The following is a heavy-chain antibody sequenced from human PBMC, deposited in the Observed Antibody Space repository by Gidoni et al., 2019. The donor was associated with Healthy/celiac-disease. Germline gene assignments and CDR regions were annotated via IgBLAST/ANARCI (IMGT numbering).Heavy chain of an antibody. CDR3: VGKARRWGDFDY. CDR2: IIPIFGTA. V-gene: IGHV1-69*06. J-gene: IGHJ4*02. D-gene: IGHD3-16*01. CDR1: GSTFSSYA. Sequence: QVQLVQSGAEVKKPGSSVKVSCKDSGSTFSSYAISWVRQAPGQGLEWMGGIIPIFGTANYAQKFQGRVTITADKSTSTAYMELSSLRSEDTAVYYCVGKARRWGDFDYWGQGTLVTVSS.